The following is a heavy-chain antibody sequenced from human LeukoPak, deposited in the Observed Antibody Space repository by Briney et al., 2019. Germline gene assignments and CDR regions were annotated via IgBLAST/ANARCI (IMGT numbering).Heavy chain of an antibody. Sequence: ASVKVSCKASGYTFTGYYMHWVRQAPGQGLEWMGWINPNSGGTNYAQKFQGRVTMTRDTSISTAYMELSRLRSDDTAVYYCAREEGVGATGDFDYWGQGTLVTVSS. V-gene: IGHV1-2*02. CDR1: GYTFTGYY. D-gene: IGHD1-26*01. CDR3: AREEGVGATGDFDY. J-gene: IGHJ4*02. CDR2: INPNSGGT.